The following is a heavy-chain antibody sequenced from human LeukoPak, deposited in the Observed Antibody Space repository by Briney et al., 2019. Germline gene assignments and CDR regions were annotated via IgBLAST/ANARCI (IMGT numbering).Heavy chain of an antibody. V-gene: IGHV4-31*03. CDR1: GGSISSGGYY. J-gene: IGHJ4*02. CDR3: ARESGRSYGDYSFDY. D-gene: IGHD4-17*01. Sequence: RTSETLSLTCTVSGGSISSGGYYWSWIRQHPGKGLEWIGYIYYSGSTYYNPSLKGRVTISVHTSNNQFSLKPSSVTAADTAVYYCARESGRSYGDYSFDYWGQGTLVTVSS. CDR2: IYYSGST.